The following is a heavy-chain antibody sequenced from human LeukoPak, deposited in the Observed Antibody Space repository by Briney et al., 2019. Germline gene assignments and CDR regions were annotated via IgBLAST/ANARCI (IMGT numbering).Heavy chain of an antibody. CDR1: GGSISSSSYY. CDR3: ARDGASGSYVEYFDY. D-gene: IGHD3-10*01. CDR2: IYYSGST. Sequence: TSETLSLTCTVSGGSISSSSYYWGWIRQPPGKGLEWIGSIYYSGSTYYNPSLKSRVTISVDTSKNQFSLKLSSVTAADTAVYYCARDGASGSYVEYFDYWGQGTLVTVSS. V-gene: IGHV4-39*07. J-gene: IGHJ4*02.